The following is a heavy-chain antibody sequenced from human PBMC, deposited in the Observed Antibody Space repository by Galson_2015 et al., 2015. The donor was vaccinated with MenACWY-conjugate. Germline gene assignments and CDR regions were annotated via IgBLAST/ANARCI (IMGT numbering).Heavy chain of an antibody. V-gene: IGHV4-59*01. CDR2: IYYGGST. Sequence: ETLSLPCTVSGGSISSYYWSWIRHPPGKGLEWIGYIYYGGSTNYNPSLKSRVTISVDTSKNQFSLKLSSVTAADTAVYYCARVGVWEQVVLNWVGPLGQGTLGTVSS. CDR3: ARVGVWEQVVLNWVGP. D-gene: IGHD3-16*01. J-gene: IGHJ5*02. CDR1: GGSISSYY.